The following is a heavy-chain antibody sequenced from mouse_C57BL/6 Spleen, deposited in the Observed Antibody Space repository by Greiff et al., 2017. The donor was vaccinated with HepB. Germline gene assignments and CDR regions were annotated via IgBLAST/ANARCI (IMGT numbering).Heavy chain of an antibody. CDR3: ARGGTTVVRGYFDV. CDR2: INPNNGGT. Sequence: EVQLQQSGPELVKPGASVKISCKASGYTFTDYYMNWVKQSHGKSLEWIGDINPNNGGTSYNQKFKGKATLTVDKSSSTAYMELRSLTAEDSAVYYCARGGTTVVRGYFDVWGTGTTVTVSS. CDR1: GYTFTDYY. V-gene: IGHV1-26*01. D-gene: IGHD1-1*01. J-gene: IGHJ1*03.